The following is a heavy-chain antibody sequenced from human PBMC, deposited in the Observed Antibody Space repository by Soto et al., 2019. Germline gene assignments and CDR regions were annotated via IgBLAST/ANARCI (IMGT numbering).Heavy chain of an antibody. CDR3: ARLFHCSGGTCPFDY. V-gene: IGHV2-70*04. D-gene: IGHD2-15*01. CDR2: IDWDDDK. CDR1: GFSLSASGMR. Sequence: SGPTLVNPTQTLTLTCTLSGFSLSASGMRVSWIRQPPGKALEWLARIDWDDDKFYNTSLRTRLTISKDSSKNQVVLTMTNMDPVDTTPYYRARLFHCSGGTCPFDYWGQGALVPVSS. J-gene: IGHJ4*02.